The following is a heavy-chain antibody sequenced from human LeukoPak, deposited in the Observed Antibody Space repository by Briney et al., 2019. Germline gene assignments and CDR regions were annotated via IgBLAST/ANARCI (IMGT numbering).Heavy chain of an antibody. CDR2: IYTGDRT. Sequence: GGSLRLSCAASGFSVSSNYMSWVRQAPGKGLEWVPVIYTGDRTDYADPVKGRFTVSRDNSKNTMYLQMNSLKTEDTALYYCARQRDGYNSDPFDIWGQGTMVTVFS. CDR1: GFSVSSNY. D-gene: IGHD5-24*01. J-gene: IGHJ3*02. V-gene: IGHV3-66*02. CDR3: ARQRDGYNSDPFDI.